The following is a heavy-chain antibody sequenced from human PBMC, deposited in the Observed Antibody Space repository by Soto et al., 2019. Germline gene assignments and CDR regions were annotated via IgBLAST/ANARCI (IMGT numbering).Heavy chain of an antibody. D-gene: IGHD2-15*01. Sequence: SETLSLTCTVSGGSVSSNSYSWGWIRQPPGKGLEWIGTIYSSENTYYNPSLLSRVTISVDTSKNEFSLRLSSVTAADTAVYYCARHTPAISISDHWGQGTRVT. J-gene: IGHJ4*02. CDR3: ARHTPAISISDH. V-gene: IGHV4-39*01. CDR1: GGSVSSNSYS. CDR2: IYSSENT.